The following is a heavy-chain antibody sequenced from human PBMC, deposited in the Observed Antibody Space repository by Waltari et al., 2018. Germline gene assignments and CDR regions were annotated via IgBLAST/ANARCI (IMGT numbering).Heavy chain of an antibody. D-gene: IGHD6-25*01. Sequence: QVQLQESGPGLVKPSETLSLTCPVSGGSISSYYWTSIRQPPGKGLEWIGYIYYSGSTNYNPSLKSRVTISVDTSKNQFSLKLSSVTAADTAVYYCARGPRIAAISYYGMDVWGQGTTVTVSS. CDR2: IYYSGST. V-gene: IGHV4-59*12. J-gene: IGHJ6*02. CDR1: GGSISSYY. CDR3: ARGPRIAAISYYGMDV.